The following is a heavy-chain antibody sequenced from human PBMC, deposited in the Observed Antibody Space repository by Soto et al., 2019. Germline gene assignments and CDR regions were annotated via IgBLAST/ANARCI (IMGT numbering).Heavy chain of an antibody. V-gene: IGHV3-23*01. CDR3: ARQRAGYGSGSDTFYFDF. CDR2: LSGSGGTT. J-gene: IGHJ4*02. Sequence: GGSLRLSCSTSGFTFSTYAMNWVRQAPGKGLEWVSALSGSGGTTYYADSVRGRFTISRDNSKNTLFLQMSSLRAEDTALYYCARQRAGYGSGSDTFYFDFWGQGTLVTVSS. CDR1: GFTFSTYA. D-gene: IGHD3-10*01.